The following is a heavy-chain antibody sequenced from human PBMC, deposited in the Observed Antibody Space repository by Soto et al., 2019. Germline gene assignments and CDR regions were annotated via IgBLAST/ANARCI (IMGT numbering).Heavy chain of an antibody. CDR3: ARAKRRITGTSSSYYYCMDV. Sequence: GESLKISCAASGLTFSSYWMTWVRQAPGKGLEWVANIKEDGSEKYYVDSVKGRFTISRDNAKNSLYLQMNSLRAEDTAVYYCARAKRRITGTSSSYYYCMDVWGKGTTVTVSS. D-gene: IGHD1-7*01. J-gene: IGHJ6*03. CDR1: GLTFSSYW. CDR2: IKEDGSEK. V-gene: IGHV3-7*01.